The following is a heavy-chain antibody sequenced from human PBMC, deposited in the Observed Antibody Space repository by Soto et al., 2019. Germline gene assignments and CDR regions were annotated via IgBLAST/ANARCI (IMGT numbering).Heavy chain of an antibody. Sequence: PGGSLRLSCAASGFTFSSYGMHWVRQAPGKGLEWVAVIWYDGSNKYYADSVKGRFTISRDNSKNTLYLQMNSLRAEDTAVYYCARRGYCSSTSCSEGHYYYYMDVWGKGTTVTVSS. CDR2: IWYDGSNK. CDR3: ARRGYCSSTSCSEGHYYYYMDV. V-gene: IGHV3-33*01. CDR1: GFTFSSYG. J-gene: IGHJ6*03. D-gene: IGHD2-2*01.